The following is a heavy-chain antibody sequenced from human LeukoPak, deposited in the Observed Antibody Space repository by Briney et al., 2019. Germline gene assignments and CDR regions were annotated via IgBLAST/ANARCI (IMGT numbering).Heavy chain of an antibody. D-gene: IGHD2-2*02. CDR1: GFTFSSYA. V-gene: IGHV3-30-3*02. J-gene: IGHJ6*02. CDR3: AGGPAAINGYYYYGMDV. Sequence: GGSLRLSCAASGFTFSSYAMHWVRQAPGKGLEWVAVISYDGSNKYYADSVKGRFTISRDNSKNTLYLQMNSLRAEDTAVYYCAGGPAAINGYYYYGMDVWGQGTLVTVSS. CDR2: ISYDGSNK.